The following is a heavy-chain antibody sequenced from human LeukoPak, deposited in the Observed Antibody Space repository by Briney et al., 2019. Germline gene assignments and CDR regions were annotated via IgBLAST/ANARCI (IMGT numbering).Heavy chain of an antibody. J-gene: IGHJ4*02. V-gene: IGHV4-38-2*02. CDR1: GYSISSGYY. CDR3: ATSDGY. CDR2: IYTSGST. D-gene: IGHD2-8*01. Sequence: SETLSLTCTVSGYSISSGYYWGWIRQPPGKGLEWIGRIYTSGSTNYNPSLKSRVTISVDTSENQFSLNLSSVTAADTAVYYCATSDGYWGQGTLVTVSS.